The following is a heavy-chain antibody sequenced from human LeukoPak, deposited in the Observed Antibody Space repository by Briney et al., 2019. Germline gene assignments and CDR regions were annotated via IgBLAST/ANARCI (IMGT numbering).Heavy chain of an antibody. D-gene: IGHD2-15*01. CDR2: IKPDGSEQ. CDR3: AKRPGYCSGGSCYSAAPNDY. V-gene: IGHV3-7*03. J-gene: IGHJ4*02. CDR1: EFTEFTFSSYW. Sequence: GGSLRLSCAASEFTEFTFSSYWMSWVRQAPGKGLEWVANIKPDGSEQYYVDSVKGRFTVSRDNAQNSLYLQMNSLRAEDTAVYYCAKRPGYCSGGSCYSAAPNDYWGQGTLVTVSS.